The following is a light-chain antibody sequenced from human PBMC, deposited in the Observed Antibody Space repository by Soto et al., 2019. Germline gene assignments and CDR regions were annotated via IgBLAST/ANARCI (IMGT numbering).Light chain of an antibody. Sequence: EIVLTQSPGTLTLSPGERATLSCRASQSVRSSYLAWYQQRPGQAPRLLIYGASSRATGIPDRFSGSGSGTDFTLTISRLEPEDFAAYYCQQYATSPWTVGQGTKVDIK. CDR2: GAS. V-gene: IGKV3-20*01. J-gene: IGKJ1*01. CDR1: QSVRSSY. CDR3: QQYATSPWT.